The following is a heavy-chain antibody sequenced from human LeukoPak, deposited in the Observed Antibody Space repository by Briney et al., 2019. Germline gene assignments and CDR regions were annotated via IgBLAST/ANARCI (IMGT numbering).Heavy chain of an antibody. CDR1: GFTFSSYS. J-gene: IGHJ3*02. Sequence: GGSLRLSCAASGFTFSSYSMNWVRQAPGKGLEWVSSISSSSSYIYYADSVKGRFTISRDNAKNSLYLQMNSLRAEDTAVYYCARDREPDAFDIWGQGTMVTVSS. CDR3: ARDREPDAFDI. V-gene: IGHV3-21*01. CDR2: ISSSSSYI.